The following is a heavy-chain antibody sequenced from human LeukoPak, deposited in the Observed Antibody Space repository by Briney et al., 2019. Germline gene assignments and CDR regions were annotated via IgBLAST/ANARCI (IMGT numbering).Heavy chain of an antibody. D-gene: IGHD1-26*01. CDR1: GFTFSDYY. Sequence: PGGSLRLSCAASGFTFSDYYMSWIRQAPGKGLEWVSYISSSGSTIYYADSVKGRFTISRDNAKNSLYLQMNSLRAEDTAVYYCARRRDSGSLQHFDYWGQGTLGTVSS. CDR2: ISSSGSTI. CDR3: ARRRDSGSLQHFDY. J-gene: IGHJ4*02. V-gene: IGHV3-11*01.